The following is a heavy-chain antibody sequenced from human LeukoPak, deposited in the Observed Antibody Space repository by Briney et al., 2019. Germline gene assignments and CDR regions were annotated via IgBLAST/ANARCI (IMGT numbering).Heavy chain of an antibody. CDR1: GGTFSSYA. Sequence: SVKVSCKASGGTFSSYAISWVRQAPGQGLEWMGGIIPIFGTANYAQKFQGRVTITADESTSTAYMELSSLRSEDTAVYYCARLPTIFGVVTSYYYYYGMDVWGQGTTVTVSS. D-gene: IGHD3-3*01. CDR3: ARLPTIFGVVTSYYYYYGMDV. J-gene: IGHJ6*02. CDR2: IIPIFGTA. V-gene: IGHV1-69*13.